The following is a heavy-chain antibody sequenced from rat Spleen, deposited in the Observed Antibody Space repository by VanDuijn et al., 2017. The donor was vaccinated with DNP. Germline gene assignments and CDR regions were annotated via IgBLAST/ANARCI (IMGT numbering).Heavy chain of an antibody. J-gene: IGHJ2*01. V-gene: IGHV5-25*01. CDR2: ISNTGGNT. Sequence: EVQLVESGGGLVQPGRSLKLSCAASGFTFSDYYMAWVRQAPGKGLEWVASISNTGGNTYYPDSVKGRFSLSRDNAKSTLYLQVNSLRSEDTATYYCTSNPHIRTAAPFDYWGQGVMVTVSS. D-gene: IGHD3-8*01. CDR1: GFTFSDYY. CDR3: TSNPHIRTAAPFDY.